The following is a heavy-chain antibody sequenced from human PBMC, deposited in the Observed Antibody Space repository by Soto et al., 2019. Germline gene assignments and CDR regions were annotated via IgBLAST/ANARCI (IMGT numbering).Heavy chain of an antibody. D-gene: IGHD3-16*01. V-gene: IGHV3-23*01. CDR1: GFTFSNYA. CDR3: AKDRLGPLSGVMDV. CDR2: LNGSGGST. Sequence: EVQLSESGGGLVQPGGSLRLSCAASGFTFSNYAMTWVRQAPGKGLEWVSGLNGSGGSTSSADSVKGRFAISRDNSKSTVYLQMDSLRVEDTAVYYCAKDRLGPLSGVMDVWGQGTTVTVSS. J-gene: IGHJ6*02.